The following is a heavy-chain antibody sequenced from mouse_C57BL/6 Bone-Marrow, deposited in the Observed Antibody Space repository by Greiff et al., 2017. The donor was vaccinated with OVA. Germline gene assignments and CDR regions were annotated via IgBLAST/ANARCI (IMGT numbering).Heavy chain of an antibody. V-gene: IGHV1-55*01. J-gene: IGHJ2*01. Sequence: QVQLKQSGAELVKPGASVKMSCKASGYTFTSYWITWVKQRPGQGLEWIGDIYPGSGSTNYNEKFKSKATLTVDTSSSTAYMQLSSLTSEAAAVYYCAIFTPDYWGQGTTLTVSS. CDR1: GYTFTSYW. CDR2: IYPGSGST. CDR3: AIFTPDY.